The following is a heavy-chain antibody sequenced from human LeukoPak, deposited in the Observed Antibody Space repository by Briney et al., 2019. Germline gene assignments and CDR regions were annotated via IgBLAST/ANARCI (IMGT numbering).Heavy chain of an antibody. CDR1: GGTFSSYA. CDR3: ARVRDGYNSVYFDY. J-gene: IGHJ4*02. V-gene: IGHV1-69*13. D-gene: IGHD5-24*01. Sequence: VASVKVSCKASGGTFSSYAISWVRQAPGQGLEWMGGIIPIFGTANYAQKFQGRVTITADESTSTAYMELSSLRSEDTAVYYCARVRDGYNSVYFDYWGQGTLVTVSS. CDR2: IIPIFGTA.